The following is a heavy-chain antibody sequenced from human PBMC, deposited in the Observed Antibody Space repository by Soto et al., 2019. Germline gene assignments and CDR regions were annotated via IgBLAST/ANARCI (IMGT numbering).Heavy chain of an antibody. D-gene: IGHD2-15*01. CDR2: IDYRGNI. V-gene: IGHV4-39*01. CDR3: ARVAALVGAARYWDFDL. CDR1: GGSITSTSYY. Sequence: QLHLQESGPGLVEPSETLSLTCAVSGGSITSTSYYWGWIRQPPGEGLEWIGSIDYRGNIYYNSSLKSRVTIAVDTSKNQFSLNLNSVTAADSAVYHCARVAALVGAARYWDFDLGGRGTRVSV. J-gene: IGHJ2*01.